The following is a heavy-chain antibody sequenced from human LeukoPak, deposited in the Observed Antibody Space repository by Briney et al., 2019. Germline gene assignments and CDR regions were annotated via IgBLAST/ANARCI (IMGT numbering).Heavy chain of an antibody. J-gene: IGHJ4*02. CDR2: IYSSGST. V-gene: IGHV4-59*01. CDR1: GGSISNYY. CDR3: ARGRYCSGGSGLPGDY. D-gene: IGHD2-15*01. Sequence: AETLSLTCTVSGGSISNYYWNWIRQPPGKGLEWIGYIYSSGSTNYNPSLKSRVTISVDTSKNQVSLKLSSVTAADTAVYYCARGRYCSGGSGLPGDYWGQGTRVTVSS.